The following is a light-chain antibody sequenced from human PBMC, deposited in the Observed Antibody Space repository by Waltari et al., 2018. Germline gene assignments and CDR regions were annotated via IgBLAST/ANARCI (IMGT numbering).Light chain of an antibody. CDR2: DAS. CDR3: QHYHNLPYT. CDR1: RDITTS. J-gene: IGKJ2*01. V-gene: IGKV1-33*01. Sequence: DIPMTQSPSSLSAAVGDRVTITCQATRDITTSLSCFQQRPGKAPQLLIYDASTLQPGVPSRFSGSGSGTTFSFTITSLQPEDSATYYCQHYHNLPYTFGRGTKLQIK.